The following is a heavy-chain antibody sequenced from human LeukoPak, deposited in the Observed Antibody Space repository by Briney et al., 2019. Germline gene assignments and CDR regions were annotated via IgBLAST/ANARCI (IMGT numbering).Heavy chain of an antibody. CDR2: IYHSGST. D-gene: IGHD2-15*01. Sequence: SETLSLTCTVSGYSISSGYYWGWIRQPPGKGLEWIGSIYHSGSTYYNPSLKSRVTISVDTSKDQFSLKLSSVTAADTAVYYCASMGRFLYMDVWGKGTTVTVSS. V-gene: IGHV4-38-2*02. CDR1: GYSISSGYY. CDR3: ASMGRFLYMDV. J-gene: IGHJ6*03.